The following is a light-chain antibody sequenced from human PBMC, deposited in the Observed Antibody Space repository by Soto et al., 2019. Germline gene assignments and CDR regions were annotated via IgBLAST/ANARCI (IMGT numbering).Light chain of an antibody. CDR1: QSVTGNY. V-gene: IGKV3-20*01. Sequence: ENVLTQSPDTLSLSPGERATLSCWASQSVTGNYLAWYQQKPGQAPRLLIYGASSRATGIPDRFSGSGSGTDFTLTISSLQSEDFAVYYCQHYNNWPPWTFGQGTKVDIK. CDR3: QHYNNWPPWT. CDR2: GAS. J-gene: IGKJ1*01.